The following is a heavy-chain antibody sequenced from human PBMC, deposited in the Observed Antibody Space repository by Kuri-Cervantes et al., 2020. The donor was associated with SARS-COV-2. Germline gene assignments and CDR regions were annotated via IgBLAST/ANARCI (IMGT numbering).Heavy chain of an antibody. CDR2: INHSGGT. CDR1: GGSFSGYY. J-gene: IGHJ6*02. D-gene: IGHD3-3*01. CDR3: ARGSYDFWSGYYYYYGMDV. V-gene: IGHV4-34*01. Sequence: GSLRLSCAVYGGSFSGYYWSWIRQPPGKGLEWIGEINHSGGTNYNPSLKSRVTISVDTSKNQFSLKLSSVTAADTAVYYCARGSYDFWSGYYYYYGMDVWGQGTTVTVSS.